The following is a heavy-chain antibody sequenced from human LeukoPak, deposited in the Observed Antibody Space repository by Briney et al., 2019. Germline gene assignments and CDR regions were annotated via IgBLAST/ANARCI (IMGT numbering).Heavy chain of an antibody. D-gene: IGHD3-9*01. V-gene: IGHV3-30*18. J-gene: IGHJ4*02. Sequence: PGGSLRLSCAASGFTFSSYDLHWVRQAPGKGLEWVAVISYDGSNKYYADSVKGRFTISRDNSKNTLYLQMNSLRAEDTAVYYCAKYYDILTGIDYWGQGTLVTVSS. CDR3: AKYYDILTGIDY. CDR2: ISYDGSNK. CDR1: GFTFSSYD.